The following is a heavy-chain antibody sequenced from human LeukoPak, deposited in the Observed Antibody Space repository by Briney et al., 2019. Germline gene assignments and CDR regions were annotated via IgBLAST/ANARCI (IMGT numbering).Heavy chain of an antibody. V-gene: IGHV5-51*01. J-gene: IGHJ6*02. CDR2: IFPGDSDI. Sequence: GASLQISCTGSGYHFVSYCIDWVRQLPGKGLEWMGIIFPGDSDIRYSPSFQGQVTISVDRSISTAHLQWNSLKASDTAIYYCASTRYYDSSGYNLGYYYVIDVWGQGTTVTVSS. CDR1: GYHFVSYC. D-gene: IGHD3-22*01. CDR3: ASTRYYDSSGYNLGYYYVIDV.